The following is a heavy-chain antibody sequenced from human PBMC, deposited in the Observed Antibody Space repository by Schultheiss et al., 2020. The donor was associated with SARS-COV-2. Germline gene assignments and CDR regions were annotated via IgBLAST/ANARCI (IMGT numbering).Heavy chain of an antibody. CDR2: MNPNSGNT. V-gene: IGHV1-8*02. J-gene: IGHJ4*02. CDR1: GGTFSSYA. Sequence: ASVKVSCKASGGTFSSYAISWVRQAPGQGLEWMGGMNPNSGNTGYAQEFQGRVTMTRNTAISTAYMELSSLRSEDTAVYYCATWEERSGSYLGQSEGDYWGQGTLVTVSS. CDR3: ATWEERSGSYLGQSEGDY. D-gene: IGHD1-26*01.